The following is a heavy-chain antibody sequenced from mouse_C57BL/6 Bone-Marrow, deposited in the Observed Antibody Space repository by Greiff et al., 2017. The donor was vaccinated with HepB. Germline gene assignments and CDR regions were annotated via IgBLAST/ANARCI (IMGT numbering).Heavy chain of an antibody. V-gene: IGHV7-3*01. CDR3: ARYNYGSSLDY. D-gene: IGHD1-1*01. Sequence: EVKLQESGGGLVQPGGSLSLSCAASGFTFTDYYMSWVRQPPGKALEWLGFIRNKANGYTTEYSASVKGRFTISRDNSQSILYLQMNALRAEDSATYYCARYNYGSSLDYWGQGTTLTVSS. J-gene: IGHJ2*01. CDR2: IRNKANGYTT. CDR1: GFTFTDYY.